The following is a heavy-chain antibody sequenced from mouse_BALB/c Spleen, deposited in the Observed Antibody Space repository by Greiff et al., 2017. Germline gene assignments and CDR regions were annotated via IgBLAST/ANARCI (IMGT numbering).Heavy chain of an antibody. V-gene: IGHV1-54*01. Sequence: VQLQQSGAELVRPGTSVKVSCKASGYAFTNYLIEWVKQRPGQGLEWIGVINPGSGGTNYNEKFKGKATLTADKSSSTAYMQLSSLTSDDSAVYFCAREDGNYREAMDYWGQGTSVTVSS. CDR3: AREDGNYREAMDY. J-gene: IGHJ4*01. D-gene: IGHD2-1*01. CDR2: INPGSGGT. CDR1: GYAFTNYL.